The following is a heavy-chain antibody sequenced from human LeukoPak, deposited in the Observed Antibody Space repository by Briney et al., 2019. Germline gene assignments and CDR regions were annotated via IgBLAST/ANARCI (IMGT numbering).Heavy chain of an antibody. D-gene: IGHD3-10*01. J-gene: IGHJ6*02. Sequence: SETLSLTCAVYGGSFSGYYWSWIRQPPGKGLEWIGYIYYSGSTNCNPSLKSRVTISVDTSKNQFSLKLSSVTAADTAAYYCASGMVWFGELPPSHGMDVWGQGTTVTVSS. V-gene: IGHV4-59*01. CDR3: ASGMVWFGELPPSHGMDV. CDR2: IYYSGST. CDR1: GGSFSGYY.